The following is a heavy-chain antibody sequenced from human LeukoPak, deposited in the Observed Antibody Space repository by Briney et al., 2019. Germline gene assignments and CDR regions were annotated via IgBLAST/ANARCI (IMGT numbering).Heavy chain of an antibody. CDR3: ARRTSNPVGAIDY. Sequence: SETLSLTCTVSGGSISSSDYYWGWIRQPPGKGPEWIGAISSSGSSYYNPSLKSRVTISVDSSKNQFSLKLSSVTAADTAVYYCARRTSNPVGAIDYWGQGTLVTVSS. D-gene: IGHD1-26*01. CDR1: GGSISSSDYY. V-gene: IGHV4-39*01. CDR2: ISSSGSS. J-gene: IGHJ4*02.